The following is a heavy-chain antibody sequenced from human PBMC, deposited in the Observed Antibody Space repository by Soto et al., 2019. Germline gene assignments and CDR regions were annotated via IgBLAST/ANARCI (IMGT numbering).Heavy chain of an antibody. D-gene: IGHD3-10*01. CDR3: AKDKGGSGNYDRRSFDY. CDR1: GFTFSAYS. CDR2: ISSGSSSI. Sequence: PGGSLRLSCAASGFTFSAYSMNWVRQAPGKGLEWVSYISSGSSSIYYADSVKGRFTISRDNAANSLYLQMNSLRDEDTAVYYCAKDKGGSGNYDRRSFDYWGQGTRVTVSS. J-gene: IGHJ4*02. V-gene: IGHV3-48*02.